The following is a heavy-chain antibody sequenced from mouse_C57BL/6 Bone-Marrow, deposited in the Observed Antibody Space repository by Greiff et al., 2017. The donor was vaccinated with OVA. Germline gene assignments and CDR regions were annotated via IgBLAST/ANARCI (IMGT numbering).Heavy chain of an antibody. CDR1: GYSITSDY. CDR3: ASPYGSSYWYFDV. V-gene: IGHV3-8*01. Sequence: EVQRVESGPGLAKPSQTLSLTCSVTGYSITSDYWNWIRKFPGNNLEYMGNISYSGSTTYNTSIKSRISITRDTSKNQYYLQYTSVTTEDTATYYGASPYGSSYWYFDVWGTGTTVTVSS. D-gene: IGHD1-1*01. J-gene: IGHJ1*03. CDR2: ISYSGST.